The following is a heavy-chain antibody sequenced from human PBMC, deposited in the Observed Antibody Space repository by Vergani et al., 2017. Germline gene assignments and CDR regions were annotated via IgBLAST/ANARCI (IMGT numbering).Heavy chain of an antibody. CDR1: GGSLSSGSYY. CDR2: IYTSGST. CDR3: ARAHPIAVAGGYYFDY. Sequence: QVQLQESGPGLVKPSQTLSLTCTVSGGSLSSGSYYWSWIRQPAGKGLEWIGRIYTSGSTNYNPSLKSRVTISVDTSKNQFSLKLSSVTAADTAVYYCARAHPIAVAGGYYFDYWGQGTLVTVSS. D-gene: IGHD6-19*01. V-gene: IGHV4-61*02. J-gene: IGHJ4*02.